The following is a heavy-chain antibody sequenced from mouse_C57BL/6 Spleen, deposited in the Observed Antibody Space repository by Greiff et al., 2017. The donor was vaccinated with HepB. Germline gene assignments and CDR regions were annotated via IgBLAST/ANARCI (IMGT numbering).Heavy chain of an antibody. CDR3: ASGTGGAMDY. V-gene: IGHV2-6*01. CDR2: IWGVGST. J-gene: IGHJ4*01. CDR1: GFSLTSYG. D-gene: IGHD3-3*01. Sequence: VQRVESGPGLVAPSQSLSITCTVSGFSLTSYGVDWVRQSPGKGLEWLGVIWGVGSTNYNSALKSRLSISKDNSKSQVFLKMNSLQTDDTAMYYCASGTGGAMDYWGQGTSVTVSS.